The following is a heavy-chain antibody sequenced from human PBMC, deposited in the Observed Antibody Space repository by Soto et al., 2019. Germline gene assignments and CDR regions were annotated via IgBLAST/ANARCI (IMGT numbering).Heavy chain of an antibody. D-gene: IGHD2-21*01. J-gene: IGHJ3*02. CDR2: IRGTT. V-gene: IGHV3-48*01. CDR3: ARDDSFAFAI. Sequence: EVQLVESGGGLVQPGGSLRLSCAASGFTFTSYSMNWVRQAPGKGLEWVSYIRGTTHYADSVKGRFTISSDNARSSLYLQMNSLRADDPAVYYCARDDSFAFAIWGQGTMVTVSS. CDR1: GFTFTSYS.